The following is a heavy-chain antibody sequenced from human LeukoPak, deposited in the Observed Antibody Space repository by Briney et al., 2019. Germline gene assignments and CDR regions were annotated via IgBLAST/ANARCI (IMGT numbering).Heavy chain of an antibody. CDR2: IDPSDSYT. CDR1: GYSFTTYW. V-gene: IGHV5-10-1*01. J-gene: IGHJ4*02. D-gene: IGHD6-19*01. CDR3: ARRGSGWYVDY. Sequence: GESLRISCKASGYSFTTYWISWVRQMPGKGLEWMGRIDPSDSYTNYSPSFQGHVTISVDKSISTAYLQWSSLKASDTAMYYCARRGSGWYVDYWGQGTLVTVSS.